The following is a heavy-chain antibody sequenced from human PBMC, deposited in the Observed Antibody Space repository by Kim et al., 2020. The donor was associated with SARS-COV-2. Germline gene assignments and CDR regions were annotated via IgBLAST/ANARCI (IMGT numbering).Heavy chain of an antibody. V-gene: IGHV1-58*01. CDR3: AAGDYYDSSGYYSDYYSGMDV. Sequence: SVKVSCKASGFTFSSSVVQWVRQSRGQGLEWIGWIVVGRGNTNYSQKFQERVTISRDMSTNTAYMEVTSLRSEDTAVYYCAAGDYYDSSGYYSDYYSGMDVWGQGTTVTVSS. J-gene: IGHJ6*02. CDR1: GFTFSSSV. D-gene: IGHD3-22*01. CDR2: IVVGRGNT.